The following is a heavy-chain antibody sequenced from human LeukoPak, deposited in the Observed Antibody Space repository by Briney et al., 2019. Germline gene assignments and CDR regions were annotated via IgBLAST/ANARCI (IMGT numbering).Heavy chain of an antibody. Sequence: GGSLRLSCEASGFTFSSYAMSWVRQAPGKGLEWVSAISGSGGSTYYADSVKGRFTISRDNSKNTLYLQMNSLRAEDTAVYYCAKDYLVGATVAYYFDYWGQGTLVTVSS. CDR1: GFTFSSYA. CDR2: ISGSGGST. CDR3: AKDYLVGATVAYYFDY. D-gene: IGHD1-26*01. J-gene: IGHJ4*02. V-gene: IGHV3-23*01.